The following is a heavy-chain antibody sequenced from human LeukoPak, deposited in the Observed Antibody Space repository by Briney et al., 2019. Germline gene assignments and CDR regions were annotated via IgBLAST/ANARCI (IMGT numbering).Heavy chain of an antibody. CDR2: ISYDGSNK. J-gene: IGHJ4*02. D-gene: IGHD3-3*01. V-gene: IGHV3-30*04. Sequence: PGGSLRLSCAASGFTFSSYAMHWVRQAPGKGLEWVAVISYDGSNKYYADSVKGRFTISRDNSKNTLYLQMNSLRAEDTAVYYCARALSYDFWGMGYFDYWGQGTLVTVSS. CDR3: ARALSYDFWGMGYFDY. CDR1: GFTFSSYA.